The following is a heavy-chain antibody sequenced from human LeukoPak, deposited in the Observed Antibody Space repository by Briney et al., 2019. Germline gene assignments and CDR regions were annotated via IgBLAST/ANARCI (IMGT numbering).Heavy chain of an antibody. J-gene: IGHJ4*02. Sequence: GRSPRLSCEASRFTFSTYAMHWVRQAPGKGLEWVAVISYDGSNQFYADSVKGRFTISRDNSKNTLYVQMNSLRTEDTAVYYCAVGDNLGQLSSSFDYWGQGTLVTVSS. CDR1: RFTFSTYA. CDR2: ISYDGSNQ. V-gene: IGHV3-30*04. CDR3: AVGDNLGQLSSSFDY. D-gene: IGHD3-10*01.